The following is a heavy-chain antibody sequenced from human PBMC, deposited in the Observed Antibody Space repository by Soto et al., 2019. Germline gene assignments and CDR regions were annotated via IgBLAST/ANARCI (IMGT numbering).Heavy chain of an antibody. CDR1: VFTFSSYA. CDR2: IWYDGSNK. D-gene: IGHD3-10*01. V-gene: IGHV3-33*06. J-gene: IGHJ4*02. CDR3: AKEYYYGSGSYPYCFDY. Sequence: GGSLRLSCAASVFTFSSYAMSWVRQAPGKGLEWVAVIWYDGSNKYYADSVKGRFTISRDNSKNTLYLQMNSLRAEDTAVYYCAKEYYYGSGSYPYCFDYWGQGTLVTVSS.